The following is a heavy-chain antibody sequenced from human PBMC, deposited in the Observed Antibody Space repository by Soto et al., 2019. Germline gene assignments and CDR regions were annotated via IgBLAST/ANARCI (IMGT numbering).Heavy chain of an antibody. Sequence: EVQLVESGGDLVQPGESLRLSCEVSGLTFSTYSMNWVRQAPGKGLEWVSYISSRSTTIYYAESVKGRFTISRDNAKSSLYLQMNSLRDEDTAVYYCAVSMDVWGQGTTVTVSS. J-gene: IGHJ6*02. V-gene: IGHV3-48*02. CDR2: ISSRSTTI. CDR3: AVSMDV. CDR1: GLTFSTYS.